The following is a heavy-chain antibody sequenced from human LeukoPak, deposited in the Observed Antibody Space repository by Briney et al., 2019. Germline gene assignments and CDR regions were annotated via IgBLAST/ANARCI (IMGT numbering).Heavy chain of an antibody. Sequence: GASVKVSCKASGYTFTSYAMHWVRQAPGQRLEWMGWINAGNGNTKYSQKFQGRVTITRDTSASTAYMELSSLRSEDTAVYYCARGEGRRGFRGMDVWGQGTTVTVSS. CDR1: GYTFTSYA. D-gene: IGHD3-10*01. CDR2: INAGNGNT. J-gene: IGHJ6*02. CDR3: ARGEGRRGFRGMDV. V-gene: IGHV1-3*01.